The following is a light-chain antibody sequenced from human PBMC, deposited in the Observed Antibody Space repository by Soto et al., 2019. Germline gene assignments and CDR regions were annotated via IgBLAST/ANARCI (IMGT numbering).Light chain of an antibody. CDR1: QSVSTY. J-gene: IGKJ3*01. CDR2: DTS. CDR3: QHRSSWPPLFT. Sequence: EIVLTQSPATLSLSPGEGATLSCRASQSVSTYLAWYQQKPGQAPRLLIYDTSNRATGIPARFSGSGSGTDFTLSISSLEREDFAVYFCQHRSSWPPLFTFGPGTKVDLK. V-gene: IGKV3-11*01.